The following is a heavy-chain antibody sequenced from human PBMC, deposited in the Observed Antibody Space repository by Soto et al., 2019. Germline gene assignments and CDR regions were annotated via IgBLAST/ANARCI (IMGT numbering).Heavy chain of an antibody. J-gene: IGHJ5*02. Sequence: EVQLLESGGGLVQPGGSLRLSCAASGFTFSSYAMSWVRQAPGKGLEWVSAISGSGGSTYYSDSVKGRFTSSRDNSKNTLYLQMNSLRAEDTAVYYCAKDLHPQGFLDLNWFDPWGQGTLVTVSS. CDR3: AKDLHPQGFLDLNWFDP. CDR2: ISGSGGST. D-gene: IGHD3-3*01. CDR1: GFTFSSYA. V-gene: IGHV3-23*01.